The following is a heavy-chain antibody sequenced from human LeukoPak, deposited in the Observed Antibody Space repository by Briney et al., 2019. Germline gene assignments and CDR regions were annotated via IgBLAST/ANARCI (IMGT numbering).Heavy chain of an antibody. CDR3: ARVVTMVRASPFDP. CDR1: GESFSAYY. Sequence: SETLSLTCAVYGAVYGESFSAYYWGWIRQPPGKGLEWIGEINHSGSTNYNPSLKSRVTISVDASNNQFSLKLNSVTAADTAVYYCARVVTMVRASPFDPWGQGILVTVSS. J-gene: IGHJ5*02. D-gene: IGHD3-10*01. CDR2: INHSGST. V-gene: IGHV4-34*01.